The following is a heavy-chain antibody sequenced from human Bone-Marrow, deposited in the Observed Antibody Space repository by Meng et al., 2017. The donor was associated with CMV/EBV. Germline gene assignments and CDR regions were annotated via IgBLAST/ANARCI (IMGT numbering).Heavy chain of an antibody. D-gene: IGHD2-15*01. V-gene: IGHV3-74*01. CDR2: INTDGSIT. J-gene: IGHJ5*02. CDR1: YW. CDR3: ARDPFQSYCSGGSCYAGSGWFDP. Sequence: YWMHWVRQAPGKGLVWVSRINTDGSITTYADSGKGRFTISRDNAKNTLYLQMNSLRAEDTAVYYCARDPFQSYCSGGSCYAGSGWFDPWGQGTLVTVSS.